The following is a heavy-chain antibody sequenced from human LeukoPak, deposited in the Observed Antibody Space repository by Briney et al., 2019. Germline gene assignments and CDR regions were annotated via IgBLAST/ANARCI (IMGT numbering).Heavy chain of an antibody. J-gene: IGHJ6*03. V-gene: IGHV1-2*02. D-gene: IGHD3-9*01. Sequence: ASVKVSCKASGYTFTGYYMHWVRQAPGQGLEWMGWINPNSGGTNYAQKFQGRVTMTRDTSISTAYMELSRLRSDDTAVYYCARAPPVLRYFDWLWDYYYYMDVWGKGTTVTVSS. CDR3: ARAPPVLRYFDWLWDYYYYMDV. CDR2: INPNSGGT. CDR1: GYTFTGYY.